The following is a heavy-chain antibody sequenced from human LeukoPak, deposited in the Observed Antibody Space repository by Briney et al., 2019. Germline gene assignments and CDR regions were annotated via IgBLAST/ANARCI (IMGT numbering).Heavy chain of an antibody. V-gene: IGHV3-11*01. CDR3: AREFPYGTGSFFDY. J-gene: IGHJ4*02. D-gene: IGHD3-10*01. Sequence: GGSLRLSCAASGFTFSDYYMSWIRQAPGKGLEWVSYISSSGSTIYYADSVKGRFTISRDNAKNSLYLQMNSMRAEDTVVYYCAREFPYGTGSFFDYWGQGTLVTVSS. CDR2: ISSSGSTI. CDR1: GFTFSDYY.